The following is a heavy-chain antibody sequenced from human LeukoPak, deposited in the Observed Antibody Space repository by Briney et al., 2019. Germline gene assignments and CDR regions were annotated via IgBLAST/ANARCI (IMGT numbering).Heavy chain of an antibody. D-gene: IGHD3-9*01. Sequence: GGSLRLSCAASGFTFSSYAMSWVRQAPGKGLEWVSSISSSSSYIYYADSVKGRFTISRDNSKNTLYLQMNSLRAEDTAVYYCASGAPYYFDWLFHFDYWGQGTLVTVSS. J-gene: IGHJ4*02. CDR3: ASGAPYYFDWLFHFDY. V-gene: IGHV3-21*01. CDR1: GFTFSSYA. CDR2: ISSSSSYI.